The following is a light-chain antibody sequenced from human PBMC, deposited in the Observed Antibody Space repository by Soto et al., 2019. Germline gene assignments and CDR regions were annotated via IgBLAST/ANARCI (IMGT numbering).Light chain of an antibody. CDR2: DAS. J-gene: IGKJ2*01. CDR3: QQYGISPYT. CDR1: QSLTSKS. V-gene: IGKV3-20*01. Sequence: EIVLTQSPGTLSLSPGERVTLSCRASQSLTSKSLAWYQQKSGQAPRLLIYDASTRPTGIPDRFNGSGSGTVFTLTISRLEPEDFAVFFCQQYGISPYTFGQGTELEI.